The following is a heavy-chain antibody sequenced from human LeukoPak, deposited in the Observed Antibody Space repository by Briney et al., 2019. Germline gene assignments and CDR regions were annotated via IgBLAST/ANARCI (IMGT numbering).Heavy chain of an antibody. CDR2: INPNSGGT. CDR1: GYTFTVTY. Sequence: ASVKVSCKASGYTFTVTYLHWVRQAPGQGLEWMGWINPNSGGTKYAQRFQGRVTMTRDTSISTAYMELSRLTFDDTAVYYCARVGYCTKGVCYNYDYWGQGTLVTVSS. J-gene: IGHJ4*02. V-gene: IGHV1-2*02. CDR3: ARVGYCTKGVCYNYDY. D-gene: IGHD2-8*01.